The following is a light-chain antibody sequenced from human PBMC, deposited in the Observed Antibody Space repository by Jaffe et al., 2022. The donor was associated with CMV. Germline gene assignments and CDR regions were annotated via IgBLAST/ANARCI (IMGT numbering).Light chain of an antibody. CDR1: SSDIGVYNY. V-gene: IGLV2-14*01. CDR2: DVS. CDR3: SSLTTSSTLV. J-gene: IGLJ2*01. Sequence: QSALTQPASVSGSPGQSITISCTGTSSDIGVYNYVSWYQQHPGKAPKLLIYDVSYRPSGVSNRFSGSKSGNTASLTISVLQAEDEADFYCSSLTTSSTLVFGGGTKLTVL.